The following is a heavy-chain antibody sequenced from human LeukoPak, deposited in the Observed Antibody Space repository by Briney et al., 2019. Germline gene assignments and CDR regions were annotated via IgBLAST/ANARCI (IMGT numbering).Heavy chain of an antibody. CDR1: GGTFSRYA. D-gene: IGHD5-12*01. J-gene: IGHJ6*02. CDR3: ARVPSGYTPNANYYYYGMDV. Sequence: SVKVSCKASGGTFSRYAISWVRQAPGQGLEGMGRIIPIIGIVNYAQKFQGRVTITADKSTSTDYMELSSLRSEDTAVYYCARVPSGYTPNANYYYYGMDVWGQGTTVTVSS. V-gene: IGHV1-69*04. CDR2: IIPIIGIV.